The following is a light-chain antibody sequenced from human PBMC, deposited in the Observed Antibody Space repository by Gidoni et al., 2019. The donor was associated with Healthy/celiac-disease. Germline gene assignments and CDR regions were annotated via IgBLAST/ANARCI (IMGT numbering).Light chain of an antibody. J-gene: IGKJ3*01. Sequence: DIQMTQSPSSLSASVGDRVTITCRASQSISSYLNWYQQKPGKAPKLLIYAASSLQSGVPSRFSGSGSGTDFTFTISSLQPEDFATYYCQQSDSTPFTFGPGTKVDIK. V-gene: IGKV1-39*01. CDR2: AAS. CDR1: QSISSY. CDR3: QQSDSTPFT.